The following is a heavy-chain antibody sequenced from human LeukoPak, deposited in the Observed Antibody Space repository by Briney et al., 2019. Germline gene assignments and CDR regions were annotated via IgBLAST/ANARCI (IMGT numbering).Heavy chain of an antibody. CDR3: AKDSPFEYSSTLFDY. V-gene: IGHV3-23*01. Sequence: GGSLRLSCAASGFTFSSYAMSWVRQAPGKGLEWVSTISGSGGSTYYADSVKGRFTISRDNSKNTLYLQMNSLRAEDTAVYYCAKDSPFEYSSTLFDYWGQGTLVTVSS. D-gene: IGHD6-6*01. CDR2: ISGSGGST. CDR1: GFTFSSYA. J-gene: IGHJ4*02.